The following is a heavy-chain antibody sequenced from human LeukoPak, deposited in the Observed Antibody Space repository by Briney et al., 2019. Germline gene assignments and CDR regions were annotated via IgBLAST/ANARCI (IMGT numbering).Heavy chain of an antibody. Sequence: SETLSLTCAVYGGSFSGYYWSWIRQPPGKGLEWIGEINHSGSTNYNPSLKSRVTISVDTSKNQFSLKLSSVTAADTAVYYCARTPGYSSSWYNYYCMDVWGKGTTVTISS. J-gene: IGHJ6*03. CDR2: INHSGST. V-gene: IGHV4-34*01. D-gene: IGHD6-13*01. CDR1: GGSFSGYY. CDR3: ARTPGYSSSWYNYYCMDV.